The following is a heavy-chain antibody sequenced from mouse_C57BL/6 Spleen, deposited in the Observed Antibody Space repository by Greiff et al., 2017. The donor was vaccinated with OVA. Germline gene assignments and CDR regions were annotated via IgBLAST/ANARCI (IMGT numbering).Heavy chain of an antibody. CDR2: IYPGSGST. D-gene: IGHD3-2*02. CDR3: ARRSSGYPYYFDY. V-gene: IGHV1-55*01. Sequence: QVQLQQPGAELVKPGASVKMSCKASGYTFTSYWITWVKQRPGQGLEWIGDIYPGSGSTNYNEKFKSKATLTVDTSSSTAYMQLSSLTSADSAVYYCARRSSGYPYYFDYWGQGTTLTVSS. J-gene: IGHJ2*01. CDR1: GYTFTSYW.